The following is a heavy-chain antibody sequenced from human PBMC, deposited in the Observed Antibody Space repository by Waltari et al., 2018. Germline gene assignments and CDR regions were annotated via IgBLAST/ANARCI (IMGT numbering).Heavy chain of an antibody. CDR2: VDPEDGET. J-gene: IGHJ3*02. CDR1: GYTFTDYY. Sequence: EVQLVQSGAEVKKPGATVKISCKVSGYTFTDYYMHWVQQAPGKGLEWMGLVDPEDGETIYAEKFQGRVTITADTSTDTAYMELSSLRSEDTAVYYCATAGEFHYDSSGSGAFDIWGQGTMVTVSS. D-gene: IGHD3-22*01. V-gene: IGHV1-69-2*01. CDR3: ATAGEFHYDSSGSGAFDI.